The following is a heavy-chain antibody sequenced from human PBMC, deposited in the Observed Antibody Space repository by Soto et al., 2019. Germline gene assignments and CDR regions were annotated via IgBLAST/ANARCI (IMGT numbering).Heavy chain of an antibody. Sequence: GGSLRLSCAASGFTFDDYTMHWVRQAPGKGLEWVSLISWDGGSTYYADSVKGRFTISRDNSKNSLYLQMNSLRTEDTALYYCAKIGKYSSSSAFRYYYYGMDVWGQGTTVTVSS. J-gene: IGHJ6*02. D-gene: IGHD6-6*01. V-gene: IGHV3-43*01. CDR1: GFTFDDYT. CDR3: AKIGKYSSSSAFRYYYYGMDV. CDR2: ISWDGGST.